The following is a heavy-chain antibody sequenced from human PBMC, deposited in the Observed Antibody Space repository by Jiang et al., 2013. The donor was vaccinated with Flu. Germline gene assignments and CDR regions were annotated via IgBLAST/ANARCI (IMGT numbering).Heavy chain of an antibody. V-gene: IGHV1-2*02. J-gene: IGHJ3*02. CDR1: GYTFTDHF. D-gene: IGHD7-27*01. CDR3: ARAHIGGWGTDAFDI. Sequence: VQLVESGAEVKNPGASVRVSCKASGYTFTDHFMHWVRQAPGRGLEWVGWINPDNGETNTAQRFQGRVTLTGDTSTNAGFMDLSILTSDDTAVYYCARAHIGGWGTDAFDIWGHGTLVTVSS. CDR2: INPDNGET.